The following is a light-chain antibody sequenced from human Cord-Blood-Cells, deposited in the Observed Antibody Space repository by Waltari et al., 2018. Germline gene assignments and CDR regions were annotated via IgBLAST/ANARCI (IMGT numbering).Light chain of an antibody. V-gene: IGLV2-23*02. J-gene: IGLJ1*01. CDR1: SSDVGSYNL. Sequence: QSALTQPASVSGSPGQSITISCTGTSSDVGSYNLVSWYQQHPGKAPKLMIYEVSKRPSGVSNRFSGSKSGNTASRTISGLQAEDEADYYCCSYAGSYVFGTGTKVTVL. CDR2: EVS. CDR3: CSYAGSYV.